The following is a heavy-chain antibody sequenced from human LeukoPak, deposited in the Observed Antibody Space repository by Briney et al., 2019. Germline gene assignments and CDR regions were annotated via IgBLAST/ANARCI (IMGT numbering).Heavy chain of an antibody. CDR2: IYYSGST. J-gene: IGHJ5*02. V-gene: IGHV4-39*01. CDR1: GGSISSSSYY. Sequence: SETLSLTCTVSGGSISSSSYYWGWIRQPPGKGLEWIGSIYYSGSTYYNPSLKSRVTISVDTSKNQFSLKLSSVTAADTAVYYCARARSDYGDYPPTNWFDPWGQGTLVTVSS. D-gene: IGHD4-17*01. CDR3: ARARSDYGDYPPTNWFDP.